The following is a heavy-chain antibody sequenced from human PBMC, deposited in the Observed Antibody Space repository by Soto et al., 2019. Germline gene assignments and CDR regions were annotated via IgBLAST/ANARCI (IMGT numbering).Heavy chain of an antibody. CDR3: ARGDCVGGTCYSLAGSFYYYMDV. CDR1: GFTFSNYW. J-gene: IGHJ6*03. CDR2: INSDGSVS. D-gene: IGHD2-15*01. Sequence: EVKLVESGGGLVQPGGSLRLSCAASGFTFSNYWMYWVRQAPGKGLVWVSRINSDGSVSSYADSVKGRLTISRDNVKNTLYLQMNSLRVEDTAVYYCARGDCVGGTCYSLAGSFYYYMDVWGKGTTVTV. V-gene: IGHV3-74*01.